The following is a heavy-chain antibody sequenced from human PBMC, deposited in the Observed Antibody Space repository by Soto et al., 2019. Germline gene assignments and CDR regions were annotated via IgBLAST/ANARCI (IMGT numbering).Heavy chain of an antibody. V-gene: IGHV4-30-4*01. Sequence: SETLSLTCTVSGGSISSGDYYWSWIRQPPGKGLEWIGYIYYSASTYYNPSLKSRVTISVDTSKNQFSLKLSSVTAADTAVYYCARLGYCSSTSCPSEYYGMDVWGQGTTVTVSS. CDR2: IYYSAST. CDR3: ARLGYCSSTSCPSEYYGMDV. CDR1: GGSISSGDYY. J-gene: IGHJ6*02. D-gene: IGHD2-2*01.